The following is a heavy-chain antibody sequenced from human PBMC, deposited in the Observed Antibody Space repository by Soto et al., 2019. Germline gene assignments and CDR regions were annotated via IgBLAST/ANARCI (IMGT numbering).Heavy chain of an antibody. CDR1: GFSLSTRGVA. CDR2: IYWDDDK. D-gene: IGHD3-16*01. V-gene: IGHV2-5*02. J-gene: IGHJ4*02. CDR3: AHIGGGDGDPDY. Sequence: QITLKESGPTLVNPTQTLTLTCTFSGFSLSTRGVAVGWIRQPPGKALEWLALIYWDDDKRYSPSLESRLTITRDTSKNQVVLTMTNMDPVDTATYYCAHIGGGDGDPDYWGQGTLVTVSS.